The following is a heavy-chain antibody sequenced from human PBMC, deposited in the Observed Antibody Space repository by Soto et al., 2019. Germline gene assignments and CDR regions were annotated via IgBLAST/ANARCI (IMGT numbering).Heavy chain of an antibody. J-gene: IGHJ4*02. V-gene: IGHV4-39*01. CDR2: IYHSGST. CDR3: ARLTSWLNYFDH. CDR1: GGSIRSSSYY. Sequence: PSETLSLTCTVSGGSIRSSSYYWGWIRQPPGKGPEWIGSIYHSGSTYYNPSLKRRVTISVDTSKDQFSLKLSSVTAADTALFYCARLTSWLNYFDHWGQGSLVTVSS. D-gene: IGHD6-19*01.